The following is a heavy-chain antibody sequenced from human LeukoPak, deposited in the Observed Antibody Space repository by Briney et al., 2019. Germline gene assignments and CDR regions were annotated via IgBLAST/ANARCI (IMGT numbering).Heavy chain of an antibody. V-gene: IGHV4-34*01. Sequence: SETLSLTCAVYGGSFSGYYWSWIRQPPGKGLEWIGEINHSGSTNYNPSLKSRVTISVDTSKNQFSLKLSSVTAADTAVYYCARGRPWFDPWGREPWSPSPQ. CDR3: ARGRPWFDP. CDR1: GGSFSGYY. CDR2: INHSGST. J-gene: IGHJ5*02.